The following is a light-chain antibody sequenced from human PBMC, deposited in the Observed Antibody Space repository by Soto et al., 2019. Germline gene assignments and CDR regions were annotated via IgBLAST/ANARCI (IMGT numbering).Light chain of an antibody. J-gene: IGKJ4*01. CDR1: QSVSSY. Sequence: EIVLTQSPATLSLSPGERATLSCRASQSVSSYLAWYRQKPGQAPRLLIYDASNRATGISARFSGSGSGTDFPLTISSLEPEDFAVYYCQQRINWPLTFGGGTKVEIK. CDR3: QQRINWPLT. CDR2: DAS. V-gene: IGKV3-11*01.